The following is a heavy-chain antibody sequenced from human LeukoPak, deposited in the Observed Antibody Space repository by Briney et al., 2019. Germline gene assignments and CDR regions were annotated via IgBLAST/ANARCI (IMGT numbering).Heavy chain of an antibody. CDR3: ARRPASLGGGNDF. J-gene: IGHJ4*02. V-gene: IGHV5-51*01. Sequence: GEPLKISCKASGYTFTQSWIVWVRQVPGKVLEWMGTIYPGDSDTRYSPAFRGQVTISADKSSRTAFLQWSSLSSSDSALYYCARRPASLGGGNDFWGQGTLVTVSS. D-gene: IGHD3-16*01. CDR2: IYPGDSDT. CDR1: GYTFTQSW.